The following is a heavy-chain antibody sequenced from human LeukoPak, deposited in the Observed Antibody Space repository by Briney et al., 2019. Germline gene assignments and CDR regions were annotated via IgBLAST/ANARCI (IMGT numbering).Heavy chain of an antibody. CDR3: ARRGYGYGDHYFDY. CDR1: GGTFSSYA. J-gene: IGHJ4*02. CDR2: IIPIFGTA. D-gene: IGHD4-17*01. V-gene: IGHV1-69*13. Sequence: ASVKVSCKASGGTFSSYAISWVRQAPGQGLEWMGGIIPIFGTANYAQKFQGRVTITADESTSTAYMELSSLRSEDTAVYYCARRGYGYGDHYFDYWGQGTLVTVSS.